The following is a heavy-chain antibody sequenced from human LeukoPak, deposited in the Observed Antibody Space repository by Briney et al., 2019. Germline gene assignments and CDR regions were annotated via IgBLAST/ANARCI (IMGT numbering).Heavy chain of an antibody. CDR1: GFTFSDYW. Sequence: GGSLRLSCAASGFTFSDYWMHWVRQAPGKGLEWVANIKQDGSEKYYVDSVKGRFTISRDNAKNSLYLQMNSLRAEDTAVYFCAKEWTVTTKIDSWGQGTLVTVSS. D-gene: IGHD4-11*01. V-gene: IGHV3-7*03. J-gene: IGHJ4*02. CDR3: AKEWTVTTKIDS. CDR2: IKQDGSEK.